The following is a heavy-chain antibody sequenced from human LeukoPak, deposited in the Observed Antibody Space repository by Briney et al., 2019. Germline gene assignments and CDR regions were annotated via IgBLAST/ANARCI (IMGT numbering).Heavy chain of an antibody. CDR3: AKRDSYGWHFDF. Sequence: GGSLRLSCAASGFNFNDAAMTWVRQAPGKGLEWVSLIASSGRNTYYTDSVRGRFTISRDNSKKTLSLQMNSLRAEDTAVYYCAKRDSYGWHFDFWGQGTLVTVSS. CDR1: GFNFNDAA. D-gene: IGHD5-18*01. V-gene: IGHV3-23*01. J-gene: IGHJ4*02. CDR2: IASSGRNT.